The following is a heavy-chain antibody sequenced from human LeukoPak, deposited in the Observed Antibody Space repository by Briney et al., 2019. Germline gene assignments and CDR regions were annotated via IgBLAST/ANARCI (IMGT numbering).Heavy chain of an antibody. CDR3: ARDRGAYCGGDCYLGFDY. J-gene: IGHJ4*01. CDR2: IGTSSGYT. CDR1: GFSFSDYY. V-gene: IGHV3-11*06. Sequence: KPGGSLRLSCAASGFSFSDYYMSWIRQAPGKGLEWVSDIGTSSGYTKYADSVKGRFTISRDNAKKSLYLQMTSLTAEDTAVYYCARDRGAYCGGDCYLGFDYWGRGTLVTVSS. D-gene: IGHD2-21*02.